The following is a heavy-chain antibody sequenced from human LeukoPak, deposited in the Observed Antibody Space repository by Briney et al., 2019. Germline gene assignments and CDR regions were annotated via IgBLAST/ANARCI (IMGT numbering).Heavy chain of an antibody. CDR3: ARDRRGVPRNRFDP. D-gene: IGHD3-10*01. V-gene: IGHV1-2*02. Sequence: ASVKVSCKASGYTFTGYYMHWVRQAPGQGLEWMGWINPNSGGTNYAQKFQGRVTMTRDTSISTAYMELSRLRSDDTAVYYCARDRRGVPRNRFDPWGQGTLVTVSS. CDR2: INPNSGGT. J-gene: IGHJ5*02. CDR1: GYTFTGYY.